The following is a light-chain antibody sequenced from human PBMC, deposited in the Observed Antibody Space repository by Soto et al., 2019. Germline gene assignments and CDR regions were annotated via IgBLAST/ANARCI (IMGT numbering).Light chain of an antibody. Sequence: DIQLTQSPSFLSASVGDRVTITCRASQGISSYLAWYQQKPGKAPKLLIYAASTLQGGVPSRFSGSGSGTDFTLSISSLQPDDFATYYCQQYNYYWTFGQGTKVDIK. CDR3: QQYNYYWT. CDR1: QGISSY. J-gene: IGKJ1*01. V-gene: IGKV1-9*01. CDR2: AAS.